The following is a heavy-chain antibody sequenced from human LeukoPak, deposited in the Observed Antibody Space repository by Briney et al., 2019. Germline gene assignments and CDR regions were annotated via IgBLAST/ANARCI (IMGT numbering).Heavy chain of an antibody. Sequence: SETLSLTCAVSDDSFSSHYWTWIRQPPGKGLGWIGYISYIGSTNYTPSLKSRVTISIDTSRNQFSLRLSSVTAADTAVYYCARDLVTVTKGFDIWGQGKMVSVSS. V-gene: IGHV4-59*11. CDR1: DDSFSSHY. CDR2: ISYIGST. CDR3: ARDLVTVTKGFDI. D-gene: IGHD4-17*01. J-gene: IGHJ3*02.